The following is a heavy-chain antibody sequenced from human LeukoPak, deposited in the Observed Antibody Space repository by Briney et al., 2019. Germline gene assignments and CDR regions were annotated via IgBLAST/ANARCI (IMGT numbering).Heavy chain of an antibody. CDR3: ASPSRYYDSAGHDAFDI. J-gene: IGHJ3*02. CDR1: GGSISSYY. CDR2: INHSGST. Sequence: PSETLSLTCTVSGGSISSYYWSWIRQPPGKGLEWIGEINHSGSTNYNPSLKSRVTISVDTSRNQFSLKLSSVTAADTAVYYCASPSRYYDSAGHDAFDIWGQGTMVTVSS. V-gene: IGHV4-34*01. D-gene: IGHD3-22*01.